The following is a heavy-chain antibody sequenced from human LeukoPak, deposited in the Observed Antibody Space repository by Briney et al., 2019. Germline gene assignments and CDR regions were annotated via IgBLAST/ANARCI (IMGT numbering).Heavy chain of an antibody. CDR2: IFTNGNT. D-gene: IGHD3-10*01. J-gene: IGHJ5*02. CDR3: ARDHYGLTSYPNP. Sequence: GGSLRLSCAASGFSVSTNYMSWVRQAPGKVLEWVSVIFTNGNTKYADSVKGRFTISRDNSKNMLYLQMNSLRAEDTAVYYCARDHYGLTSYPNPWGQGTLVTVSS. V-gene: IGHV3-66*01. CDR1: GFSVSTNY.